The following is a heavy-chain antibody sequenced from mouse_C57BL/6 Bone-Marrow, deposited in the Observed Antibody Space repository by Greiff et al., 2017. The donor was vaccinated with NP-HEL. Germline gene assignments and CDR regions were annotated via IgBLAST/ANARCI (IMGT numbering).Heavy chain of an antibody. D-gene: IGHD1-1*01. J-gene: IGHJ3*01. CDR3: ARCTRYYGSAFAY. V-gene: IGHV1-59*01. CDR1: GYTFTSYW. CDR2: IDPSDSYT. Sequence: QVQLKQPGAELVRPGTSVKLSCKASGYTFTSYWMHWVKQRPGQGLEWIGVIDPSDSYTNYNQKFQGKATLTVDTSSSTAYMQLSSLTSDDSAVYYCARCTRYYGSAFAYWGQGTLVTVSA.